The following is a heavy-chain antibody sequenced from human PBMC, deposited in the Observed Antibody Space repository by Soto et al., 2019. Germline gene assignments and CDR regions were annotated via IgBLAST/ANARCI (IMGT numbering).Heavy chain of an antibody. D-gene: IGHD6-19*01. V-gene: IGHV4-38-2*01. CDR3: ARVHVMVVAGSTFDY. CDR2: IYHGGTT. Sequence: SETLSITYPVSGGSISSGSCWAWIRKPPGKGPEWIASIYHGGTTFYNPSLKSRITISVDTSNNQFSLKLTSVTAADTAVYYCARVHVMVVAGSTFDYWGHGTLVTVFS. J-gene: IGHJ4*01. CDR1: GGSISSGSC.